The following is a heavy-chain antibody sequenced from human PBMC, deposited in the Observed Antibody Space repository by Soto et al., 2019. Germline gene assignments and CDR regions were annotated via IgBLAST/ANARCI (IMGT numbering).Heavy chain of an antibody. CDR3: AKMGYCISTSCFTYFDY. Sequence: EVQMLESGGGSAQPGGSLRLSCAVSGFICSSYDMSWVRQAPGKGLEWVSSISGSGGDTYYTDSVKGRFTISRDNSKNTLYLQMNSLRAEDTAVYYCAKMGYCISTSCFTYFDYWGQGSLVTVSS. CDR2: ISGSGGDT. V-gene: IGHV3-23*01. D-gene: IGHD2-2*02. CDR1: GFICSSYD. J-gene: IGHJ4*02.